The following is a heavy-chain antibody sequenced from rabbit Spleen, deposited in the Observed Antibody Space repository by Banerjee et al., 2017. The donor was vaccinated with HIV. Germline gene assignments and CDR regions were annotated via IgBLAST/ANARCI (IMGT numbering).Heavy chain of an antibody. CDR3: ARDLPDIIGWNLDM. CDR1: GFSFNSGYD. J-gene: IGHJ4*02. D-gene: IGHD1-1*01. Sequence: QSLEESGGGLVKPGASLTLTCKASGFSFNSGYDMCWVRQAPGKGLKWIGCIDSSGSTYYANWVNGRFTISRSTSLNTVTLQMTGLTAADTATYFCARDLPDIIGWNLDMWGPGTLVTVS. V-gene: IGHV1S40*01. CDR2: IDSSGST.